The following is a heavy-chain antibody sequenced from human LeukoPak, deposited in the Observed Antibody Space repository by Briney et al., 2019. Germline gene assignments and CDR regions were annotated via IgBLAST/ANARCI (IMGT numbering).Heavy chain of an antibody. CDR3: AKDLDIVATIIGN. V-gene: IGHV3-23*01. D-gene: IGHD5-12*01. CDR2: VSGSGGST. CDR1: GFTFSSYA. J-gene: IGHJ4*02. Sequence: GGSLRLSCAASGFTFSSYAMSWVRQAPGKGLEWVSGVSGSGGSTYYADSVKGRFTISRDNSKNTLCLQMNSLRAEDTAVYYCAKDLDIVATIIGNWGQGTLVTVSS.